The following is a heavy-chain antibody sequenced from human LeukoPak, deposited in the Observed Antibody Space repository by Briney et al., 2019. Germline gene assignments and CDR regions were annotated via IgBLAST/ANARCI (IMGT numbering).Heavy chain of an antibody. CDR2: ICWNSGSI. D-gene: IGHD4-23*01. J-gene: IGHJ6*02. V-gene: IGHV3-9*01. Sequence: PGRSLRLSCAASGFTFDDYAMHWVRQAPGKGLEWVSGICWNSGSIGYADSVKGRFTISRDNAKNSLYLQMNSLRAEDTALYYCAKDINGGKGNYYGMDVWGQGTTVTVSS. CDR3: AKDINGGKGNYYGMDV. CDR1: GFTFDDYA.